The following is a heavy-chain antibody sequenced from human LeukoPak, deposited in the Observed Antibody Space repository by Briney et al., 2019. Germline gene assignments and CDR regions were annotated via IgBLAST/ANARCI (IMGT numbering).Heavy chain of an antibody. CDR1: EFSFSDFW. CDR3: TTFTVWTGKSCPQAFDH. CDR2: IRSNTNSGTT. J-gene: IGHJ4*02. D-gene: IGHD3/OR15-3a*01. Sequence: GGSLRLSCVGSEFSFSDFWMNWVRQAPGKGLEWVGRIRSNTNSGTTEYAVNVKGRVSILRDDSKNTLYLQMNSLKTEGTDVYFCTTFTVWTGKSCPQAFDHWGQGTLVTVSS. V-gene: IGHV3-15*01.